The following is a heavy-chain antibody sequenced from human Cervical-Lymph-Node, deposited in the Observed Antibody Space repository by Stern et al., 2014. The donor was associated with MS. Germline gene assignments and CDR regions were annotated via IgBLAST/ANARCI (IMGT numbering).Heavy chain of an antibody. V-gene: IGHV3-66*01. CDR2: IYSGGST. CDR1: GFTVSYNY. J-gene: IGHJ6*02. Sequence: EVQLEESGGGLVQPGGSLRLSCAASGFTVSYNYMSWVRQAPGRGLEWLSVIYSGGSTQYADSVQGRFTISRDTSKNTVYLQMSSLRPEDTAVYYCARDKGTANRGMDAWGQGTTVTVSS. CDR3: ARDKGTANRGMDA. D-gene: IGHD2-21*02.